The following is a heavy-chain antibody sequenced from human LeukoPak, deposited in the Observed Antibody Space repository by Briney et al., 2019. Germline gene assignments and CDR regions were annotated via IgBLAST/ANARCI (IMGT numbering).Heavy chain of an antibody. CDR2: ISSSASTI. Sequence: GGSLRLSCAASGFTFSSYEMNWVRQAPGKGLEWVSYISSSASTIYYGDSLKGRFTISRENAKNSLYLQMNSLRAEDTAVYYCARDLMDYTVTTCFDYWGQGTLVTVSS. V-gene: IGHV3-48*03. J-gene: IGHJ4*02. CDR3: ARDLMDYTVTTCFDY. D-gene: IGHD4-17*01. CDR1: GFTFSSYE.